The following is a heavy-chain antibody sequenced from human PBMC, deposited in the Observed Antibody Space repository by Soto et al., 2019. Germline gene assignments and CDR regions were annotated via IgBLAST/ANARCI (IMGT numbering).Heavy chain of an antibody. CDR1: GFTFNSAW. Sequence: EVQLVESGGGLVKPGGSLRLSCATYGFTFNSAWMSWVRQTPGKGLEWVGRLKGKSVGGTTDHAAPVTGRFISSSEDSKNMLDLQMNSLKIEDTAVYYCPPEYGYSSGQNDNWGQGTLVTGSS. D-gene: IGHD6-19*01. V-gene: IGHV3-15*07. CDR2: LKGKSVGGTT. J-gene: IGHJ4*02. CDR3: PPEYGYSSGQNDN.